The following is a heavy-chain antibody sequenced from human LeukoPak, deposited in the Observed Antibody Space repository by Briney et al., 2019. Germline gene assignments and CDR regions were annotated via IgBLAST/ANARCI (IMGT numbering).Heavy chain of an antibody. V-gene: IGHV3-23*01. CDR3: ARDTYSSSWSPLTY. J-gene: IGHJ4*02. CDR2: ITSGGIGT. CDR1: GFTFSSYA. D-gene: IGHD6-13*01. Sequence: PGGSLRLSCAASGFTFSSYAMSWVRQSPGKGLEWVSAITSGGIGTYYADSVKGRFTISRDNSKNTLYLQMSNLRDEDTAVYFCARDTYSSSWSPLTYWGQGTLVTVSS.